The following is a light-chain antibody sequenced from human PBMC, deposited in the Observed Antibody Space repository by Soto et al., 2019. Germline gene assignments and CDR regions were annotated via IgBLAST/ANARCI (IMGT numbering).Light chain of an antibody. CDR3: VLYMGNGISV. CDR1: SGSVSINYF. J-gene: IGLJ3*02. Sequence: QAVVTQEPSFSVSPGGTVTLTCGLSSGSVSINYFPSWYQRTPGQAPRTLIYRTNTRSSGVPDRYSGSILGNKAALTITGAQADDESDYYCVLYMGNGISVFGGGTKLTVL. V-gene: IGLV8-61*01. CDR2: RTN.